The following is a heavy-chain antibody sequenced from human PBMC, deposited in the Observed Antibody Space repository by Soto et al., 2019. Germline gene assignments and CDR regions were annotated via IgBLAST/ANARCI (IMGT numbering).Heavy chain of an antibody. J-gene: IGHJ4*01. D-gene: IGHD3-10*01. V-gene: IGHV3-15*07. CDR3: TTDSLFTRTLVRFDI. CDR2: IKSKTDGGTT. Sequence: EVLLVESGGGFVKPGGSLRLSCAASGFIFSDSWLNWVGQAPGKGLEWVGRIKSKTDGGTTDFAAPVKGRFAISRDDSRDMVYMPMNSLKTEDTAVYYCTTDSLFTRTLVRFDIWGHGTLVTVSS. CDR1: GFIFSDSW.